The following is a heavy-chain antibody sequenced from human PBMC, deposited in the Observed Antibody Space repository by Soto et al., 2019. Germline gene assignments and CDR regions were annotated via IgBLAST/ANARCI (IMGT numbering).Heavy chain of an antibody. Sequence: QVQLQESGPGLVKPSDTLSHTCAVSGYSISSSNWWGWIRQPPGKGLEWIGYIYYSGSTYYNPSLKSRATMSVDTSKNQFSHKPSSVTAVDKAGNYCARKNGVLDAFDIWGQGTMVTVSS. V-gene: IGHV4-28*01. CDR3: ARKNGVLDAFDI. CDR1: GYSISSSNW. CDR2: IYYSGST. J-gene: IGHJ3*02. D-gene: IGHD4-17*01.